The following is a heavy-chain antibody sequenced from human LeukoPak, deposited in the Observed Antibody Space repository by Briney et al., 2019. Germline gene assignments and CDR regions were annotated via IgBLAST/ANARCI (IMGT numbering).Heavy chain of an antibody. Sequence: SETLSLTCTVSGYSISSGYYWGWIRQPPGKGLEWIGSIYHSGSTYYNPSLKSRVTISVDTSKNQFSLELSSVTAADTAVYYCARASVGATMSYYYYYMDVWGKGTTVTISS. CDR3: ARASVGATMSYYYYYMDV. V-gene: IGHV4-38-2*02. CDR1: GYSISSGYY. D-gene: IGHD1-26*01. J-gene: IGHJ6*03. CDR2: IYHSGST.